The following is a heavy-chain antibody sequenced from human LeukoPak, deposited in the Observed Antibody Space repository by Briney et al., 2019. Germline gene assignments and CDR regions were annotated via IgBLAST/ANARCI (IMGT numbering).Heavy chain of an antibody. CDR1: GFTFSSYS. J-gene: IGHJ4*02. Sequence: GGSLRLSCAASGFTFSSYSMNWVRQAPGKGLEWVSSISTRSTYIYYADSVKGRFTISRDNARNSLSLQMNSLRAQDTAFYYCAARDSYGSGSYPIDYWGQGTRVSVSS. D-gene: IGHD3-10*01. CDR3: AARDSYGSGSYPIDY. CDR2: ISTRSTYI. V-gene: IGHV3-21*01.